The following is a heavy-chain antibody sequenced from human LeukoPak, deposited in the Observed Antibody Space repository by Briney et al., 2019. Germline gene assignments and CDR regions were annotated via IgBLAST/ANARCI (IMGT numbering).Heavy chain of an antibody. CDR2: INSDGSST. Sequence: GGSLRLSCAASGFTFNTYWMHWVRQAPGKGLVWVSRINSDGSSTTYADSVKGRFTISRDNAKNTLYLQMNSLRAEDTAVYYCARVGDVYSYGFIAYWGQGTLVTVSS. CDR1: GFTFNTYW. V-gene: IGHV3-74*01. CDR3: ARVGDVYSYGFIAY. J-gene: IGHJ4*02. D-gene: IGHD5-18*01.